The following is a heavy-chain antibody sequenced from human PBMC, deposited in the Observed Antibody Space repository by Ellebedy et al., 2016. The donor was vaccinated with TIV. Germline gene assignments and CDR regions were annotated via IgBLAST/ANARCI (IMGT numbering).Heavy chain of an antibody. CDR3: ARTACLGDY. CDR2: ISNSGSSI. Sequence: GESLMISCAASGFTFSDHYMSWIRQAPGKGLECISYISNSGSSINYADSVKGRFTISRDNAKNSLYLLLNSLRDEDTAVYYCARTACLGDYWGQGTLVTVSS. V-gene: IGHV3-11*01. D-gene: IGHD5/OR15-5a*01. J-gene: IGHJ4*02. CDR1: GFTFSDHY.